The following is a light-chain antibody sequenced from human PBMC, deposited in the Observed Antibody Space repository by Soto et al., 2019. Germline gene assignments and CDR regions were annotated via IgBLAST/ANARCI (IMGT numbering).Light chain of an antibody. Sequence: HSALTQPASVSGSPGQSITISCTGTSSDVGGYNYVSWYQQHPGKAPKLMIYEVSNRPSGVSNRFSGSKSGNTASLTISGLQAEDEADYYFSSYTSSSTPRVFGTGTKLTVL. CDR3: SSYTSSSTPRV. J-gene: IGLJ1*01. CDR1: SSDVGGYNY. V-gene: IGLV2-14*01. CDR2: EVS.